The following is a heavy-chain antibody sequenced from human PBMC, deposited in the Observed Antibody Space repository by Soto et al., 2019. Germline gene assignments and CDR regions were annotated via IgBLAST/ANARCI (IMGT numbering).Heavy chain of an antibody. Sequence: DVQLLESGGGLVQPGGSLRLSCAASGFTFRSYAMSWVRQAPGKGLEWVSGISGSDISTHYADSVKGRFTVSRDNSKNTLYLQMTSLRAEDTAVYNCAKEPVGPDWYFDLWGRGTLVTVSS. J-gene: IGHJ2*01. CDR1: GFTFRSYA. CDR2: ISGSDIST. V-gene: IGHV3-23*01. CDR3: AKEPVGPDWYFDL.